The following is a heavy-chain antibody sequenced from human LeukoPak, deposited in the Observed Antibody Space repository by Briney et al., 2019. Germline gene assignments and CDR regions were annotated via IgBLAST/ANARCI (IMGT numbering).Heavy chain of an antibody. J-gene: IGHJ4*02. CDR2: ISGSGGST. CDR3: AKDRAHQAHDY. Sequence: GGSLRLSCAAAGFTFSSYAMSWVRQADGKGLEWVSAISGSGGSTYYADSVKGRFTISRDNSKKTLYLQMNSLRAEDTAVYYCAKDRAHQAHDYWGQGTLVTVSS. CDR1: GFTFSSYA. V-gene: IGHV3-23*01. D-gene: IGHD2-2*01.